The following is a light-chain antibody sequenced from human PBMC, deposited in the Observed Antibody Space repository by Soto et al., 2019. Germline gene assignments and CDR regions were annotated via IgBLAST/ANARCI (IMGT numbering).Light chain of an antibody. CDR2: DAS. CDR1: QTVRNNY. CDR3: QQFSSYPLT. Sequence: EFLLTQSPGPLSLSPGERATLSRRASQTVRNNYLAWYQQKPGQAPRLLIYDASSRATGIPDRFSGGGSGTDFTLTISRLEPEDFAVYYCQQFSSYPLTFGGGTKVDIK. J-gene: IGKJ4*01. V-gene: IGKV3-20*01.